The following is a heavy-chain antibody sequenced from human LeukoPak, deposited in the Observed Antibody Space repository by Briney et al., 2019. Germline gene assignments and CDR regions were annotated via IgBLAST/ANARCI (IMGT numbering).Heavy chain of an antibody. CDR1: GGTFSSYA. CDR3: ARDAHYYDSSGNI. V-gene: IGHV1-69*01. CDR2: IIPIFGTA. D-gene: IGHD3-22*01. Sequence: ASVKGSCKASGGTFSSYAISWVRQAPGQGLEWMGGIIPIFGTANYAQKFQGRVTITADESTSTAYMELSSLRSEDTAVYYCARDAHYYDSSGNIWGQGTMVTVSS. J-gene: IGHJ3*02.